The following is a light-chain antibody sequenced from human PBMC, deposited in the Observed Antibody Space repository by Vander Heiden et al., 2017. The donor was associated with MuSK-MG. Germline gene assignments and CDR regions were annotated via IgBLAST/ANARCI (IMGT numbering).Light chain of an antibody. CDR3: QQYSQYPLT. CDR2: MAS. V-gene: IGKV1-5*03. J-gene: IGKJ4*01. Sequence: DLQMTPSPSTLSASVGDRVTLTCRASHNIGNWLAWYQKTPGTAPRLLISMASNLESGVPSRFSGSASGTEFTLIISSLQPDDFATYYCQQYSQYPLTFGGGTKVEIK. CDR1: HNIGNW.